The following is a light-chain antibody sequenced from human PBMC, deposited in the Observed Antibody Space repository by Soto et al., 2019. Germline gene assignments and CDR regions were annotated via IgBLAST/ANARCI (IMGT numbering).Light chain of an antibody. CDR1: QSVSSSY. J-gene: IGKJ1*01. V-gene: IGKV3-20*01. CDR3: QQYGSSPQT. CDR2: GAS. Sequence: ENVLTQSPGTVSLSPGERGTLSCRASQSVSSSYLAWYQQKPGQAPRLLIYGASSRATGIPDRFSGSGSGTDFTLTISRLEPEDFAVYYCQQYGSSPQTFGQGTKVDIK.